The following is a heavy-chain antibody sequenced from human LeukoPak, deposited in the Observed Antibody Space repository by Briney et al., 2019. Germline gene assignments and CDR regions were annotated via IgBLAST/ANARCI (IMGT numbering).Heavy chain of an antibody. Sequence: PGGSLRLSCVASGFKFSRFYMTWVRQGPGKGLEWVANIKQDGNKKHYVDSVKGRFTISRDNAKNLLFLQMNSLRVENTGYYFCARDTLTVNDSWGQGALVTVSS. V-gene: IGHV3-7*01. CDR3: ARDTLTVNDS. D-gene: IGHD1-14*01. J-gene: IGHJ4*02. CDR2: IKQDGNKK. CDR1: GFKFSRFY.